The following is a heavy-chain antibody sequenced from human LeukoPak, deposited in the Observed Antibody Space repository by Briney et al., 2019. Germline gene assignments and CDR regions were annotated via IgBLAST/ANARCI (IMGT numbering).Heavy chain of an antibody. Sequence: GSLRLSCAASGFTFSSYGMHWVRQAPGKGLEWVAVIWYDGSNKYYADSVKGRFTISRDNSKNTLYLQMNSLRAEDTAVYYCARDRGKGLNRMATIPGHFDYWGQGTLVTVSS. V-gene: IGHV3-33*01. D-gene: IGHD3-10*01. CDR1: GFTFSSYG. CDR3: ARDRGKGLNRMATIPGHFDY. J-gene: IGHJ4*02. CDR2: IWYDGSNK.